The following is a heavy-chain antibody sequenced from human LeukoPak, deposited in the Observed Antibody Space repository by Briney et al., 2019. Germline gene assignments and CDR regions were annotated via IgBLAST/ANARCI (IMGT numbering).Heavy chain of an antibody. D-gene: IGHD2-15*01. CDR1: GGSISSSSYY. Sequence: SETLSLTCTVSGGSISSSSYYWGWIRQPPGKGLEWIGSIYYSGSTYYNPSLKSRVTISVDTSKNQFSLKLSSVTAADTAVYYCARVAATSDAFDIWGQGTMVTVSS. CDR2: IYYSGST. V-gene: IGHV4-39*07. J-gene: IGHJ3*02. CDR3: ARVAATSDAFDI.